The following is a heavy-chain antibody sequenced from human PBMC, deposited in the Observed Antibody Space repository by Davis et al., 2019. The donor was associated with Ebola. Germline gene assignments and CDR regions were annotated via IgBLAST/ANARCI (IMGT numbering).Heavy chain of an antibody. CDR1: GYTFTNYY. V-gene: IGHV1-46*01. CDR3: TIGGTTGGFDY. Sequence: AASVKVSCKASGYTFTNYYMHWVRQAPGQGLEWMGMINPNDGRTIYAQKFQGRVTVTRDTSTTTVYMDLSSLRSEDTAVYYCTIGGTTGGFDYWGQGTLVTVSS. D-gene: IGHD1-14*01. J-gene: IGHJ4*02. CDR2: INPNDGRT.